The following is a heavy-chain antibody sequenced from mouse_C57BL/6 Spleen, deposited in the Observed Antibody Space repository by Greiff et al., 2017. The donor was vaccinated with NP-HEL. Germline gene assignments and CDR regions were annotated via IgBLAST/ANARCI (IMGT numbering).Heavy chain of an antibody. V-gene: IGHV5-12*01. CDR2: ISNGGGST. D-gene: IGHD1-1*01. Sequence: EVKLMESGGGLVQPGGSLKLSCAASGFTFSDYYMFWVRQTPEKRLEWVAYISNGGGSTYYPDTVKGRFTISRDNAKNTLYLQMSRLKSEDTAMYYCARDPHYYGSSHYAMDYWGQGTSVTVSS. CDR1: GFTFSDYY. J-gene: IGHJ4*01. CDR3: ARDPHYYGSSHYAMDY.